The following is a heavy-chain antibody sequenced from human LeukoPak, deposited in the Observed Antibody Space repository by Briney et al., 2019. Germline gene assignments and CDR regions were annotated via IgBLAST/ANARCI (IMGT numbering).Heavy chain of an antibody. CDR1: GFTVSSNY. J-gene: IGHJ4*02. CDR3: ARGSQLYYFDY. V-gene: IGHV3-66*01. CDR2: IYSGGST. D-gene: IGHD2-2*01. Sequence: GGSLRLSCAASGFTVSSNYMSWVRQAPGKGLEWVSVIYSGGSTYYADSVKGRFTISRDNSKNTLYLQMNSLRAEDTAVYYCARGSQLYYFDYWGQGTLVTVSS.